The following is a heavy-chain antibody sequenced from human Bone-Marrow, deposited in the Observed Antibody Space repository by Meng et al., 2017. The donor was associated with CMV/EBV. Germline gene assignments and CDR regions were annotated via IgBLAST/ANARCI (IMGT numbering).Heavy chain of an antibody. CDR2: INHSGTS. V-gene: IGHV4-34*01. CDR1: GGSFSDHQ. Sequence: GSLRLSCAVYGGSFSDHQWTWIRQPPGKGLEWIGEINHSGTSKYNPSLKSRVTISVDTSKNQFSPKVRSVTAADMGVYYCARGEANTMIRGLIDYWSQGTLVTVSS. CDR3: ARGEANTMIRGLIDY. D-gene: IGHD3-10*01. J-gene: IGHJ4*02.